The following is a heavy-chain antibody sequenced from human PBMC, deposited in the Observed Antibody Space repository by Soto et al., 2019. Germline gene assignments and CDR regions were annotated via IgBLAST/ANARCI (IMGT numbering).Heavy chain of an antibody. Sequence: ASVKVSCKASGYTFTRYAMHWVRQAPGQRLEWMGWINAGNGNTKYSQKFQGRVTITTDTSASTAYMELSSLRSEDTDVYYCERDGGVDGDSKFDYWGQGTLVTVSS. J-gene: IGHJ4*02. D-gene: IGHD3-16*01. CDR3: ERDGGVDGDSKFDY. CDR1: GYTFTRYA. CDR2: INAGNGNT. V-gene: IGHV1-3*01.